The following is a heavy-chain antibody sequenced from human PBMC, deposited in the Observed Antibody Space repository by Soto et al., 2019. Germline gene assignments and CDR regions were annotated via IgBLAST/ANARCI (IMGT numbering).Heavy chain of an antibody. V-gene: IGHV4-34*01. CDR1: AGSFSGYY. J-gene: IGHJ4*02. CDR2: INHSGST. CDR3: ASRHGSGKYYFDY. D-gene: IGHD3-10*01. Sequence: QVQLKQWGAGLLKPSETLSLTCAVYAGSFSGYYCSWIRQSPGKGLEWIGEINHSGSTNYNPFLKCRVTMSLDTSKNQFSLKLSSVTAADTAVYFCASRHGSGKYYFDYWGQVTLVSVSS.